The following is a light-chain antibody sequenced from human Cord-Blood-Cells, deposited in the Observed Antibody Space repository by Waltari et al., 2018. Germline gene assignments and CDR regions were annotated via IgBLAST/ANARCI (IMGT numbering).Light chain of an antibody. CDR3: AAWDDILNAWV. J-gene: IGLJ3*02. V-gene: IGLV1-44*01. CDR2: SNN. CDR1: NSNIGSNT. Sequence: QSVVTQPPSASGTPGQRVTISCSGGNSNIGSNTVSWYQQFPGTAPKLLMYSNNKRPSRVLDRVSGSRSGTSASLVISGLQSEDEADYYCAAWDDILNAWVFGGGTKLTVL.